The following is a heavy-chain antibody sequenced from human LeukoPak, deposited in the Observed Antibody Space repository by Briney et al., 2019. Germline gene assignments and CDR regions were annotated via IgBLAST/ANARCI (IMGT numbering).Heavy chain of an antibody. CDR1: GGTFSSYA. V-gene: IGHV1-69*06. D-gene: IGHD3-22*01. CDR2: IIPIFGTA. Sequence: SVKVSCKASGGTFSSYAISWVRQAPGQGLEWMGGIIPIFGTANYAQEFQGRVTITADKSTSTAYMELSSLRSEDTAVYYCATWDEDRRGDSSGYYYARPLDYWGQGTLVTVSS. J-gene: IGHJ4*02. CDR3: ATWDEDRRGDSSGYYYARPLDY.